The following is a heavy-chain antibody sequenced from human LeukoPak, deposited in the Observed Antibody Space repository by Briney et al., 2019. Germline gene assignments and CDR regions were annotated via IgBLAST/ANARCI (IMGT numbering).Heavy chain of an antibody. J-gene: IGHJ2*01. CDR3: AKNLLGSEAYSWYFDL. D-gene: IGHD2-21*01. CDR2: ISASGGGT. CDR1: GFAFSSFA. Sequence: GGSLRLSCAASGFAFSSFAMGWVRQAPEKGLEWVSSISASGGGTVYADSVKGRVTISRDNSKNTLYLQMNSLRAEDTAVYSCAKNLLGSEAYSWYFDLWGRGTLVTVSS. V-gene: IGHV3-23*01.